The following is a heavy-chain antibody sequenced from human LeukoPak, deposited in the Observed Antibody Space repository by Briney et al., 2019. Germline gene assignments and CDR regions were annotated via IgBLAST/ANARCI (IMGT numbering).Heavy chain of an antibody. CDR1: EFTFNSYW. D-gene: IGHD2-2*01. Sequence: GGSLRLSCAASEFTFNSYWMTWVRQAPGKGLEWVANINQDGSEKRHVASAKGRFTISRDNAKNSLYLQMNSLRADDTAVYYCASYCSRNSCYHYFDKWGLGTLVTVSS. CDR2: INQDGSEK. J-gene: IGHJ4*02. V-gene: IGHV3-7*02. CDR3: ASYCSRNSCYHYFDK.